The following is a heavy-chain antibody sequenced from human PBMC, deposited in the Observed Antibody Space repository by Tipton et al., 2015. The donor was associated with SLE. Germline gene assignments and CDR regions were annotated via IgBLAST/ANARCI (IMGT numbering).Heavy chain of an antibody. D-gene: IGHD3-10*01. CDR3: ARQGDGFSELLSADY. Sequence: TLSLTCTVSGGSISSSNYYWDWIRQPPGKGLEWIGSIYYTGKTYYNPSLRSRVTISVDTSKNQFSLKLSSVTAADTAVYYCARQGDGFSELLSADYWGQGTLVTVSS. CDR2: IYYTGKT. J-gene: IGHJ4*02. V-gene: IGHV4-39*07. CDR1: GGSISSSNYY.